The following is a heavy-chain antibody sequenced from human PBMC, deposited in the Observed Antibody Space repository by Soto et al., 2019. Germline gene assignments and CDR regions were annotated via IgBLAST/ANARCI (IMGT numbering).Heavy chain of an antibody. J-gene: IGHJ4*02. CDR2: ISYDGSNK. CDR1: GFTFSSYA. CDR3: ARDPVAYCGGDCRTFDY. V-gene: IGHV3-30-3*01. D-gene: IGHD2-21*02. Sequence: QVQLVESGGGVVQPGRSLSLSCEASGFTFSSYAMHWVRQAPGKGLGWVAVISYDGSNKYSADSVKGRFTISRDNSKNTLYLQMNSLRAEDTAVYYCARDPVAYCGGDCRTFDYWGQGTLVTVSS.